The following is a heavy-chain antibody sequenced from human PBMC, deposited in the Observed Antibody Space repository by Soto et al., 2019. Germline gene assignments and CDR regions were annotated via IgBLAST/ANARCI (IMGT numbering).Heavy chain of an antibody. V-gene: IGHV1-8*01. CDR1: GYTFTSYD. CDR2: MNPNSGNT. Sequence: ASVKVSCKASGYTFTSYDINWVRQATGQGLEWMGWMNPNSGNTGYAQKFQGRVTMTRNTSISTAYMELSSLRSEDTAVYYCARGGREEIVVTYYMDVWGKGTTVTVSS. J-gene: IGHJ6*03. CDR3: ARGGREEIVVTYYMDV. D-gene: IGHD2-15*01.